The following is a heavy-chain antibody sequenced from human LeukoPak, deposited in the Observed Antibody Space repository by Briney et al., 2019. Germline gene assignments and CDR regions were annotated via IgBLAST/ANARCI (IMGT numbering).Heavy chain of an antibody. J-gene: IGHJ4*02. CDR1: GGSISSGDYY. CDR2: IYYSGST. CDR3: ASERSGRPNHFDY. V-gene: IGHV4-30-4*01. D-gene: IGHD1-26*01. Sequence: SETLSLTCTVSGGSISSGDYYWSWIRQPPGKGLEWIGYIYYSGSTYYNPSLKSRVTISVDTSKNQFSLKLSSGTAADTAVYYCASERSGRPNHFDYWGQGTLVTVSS.